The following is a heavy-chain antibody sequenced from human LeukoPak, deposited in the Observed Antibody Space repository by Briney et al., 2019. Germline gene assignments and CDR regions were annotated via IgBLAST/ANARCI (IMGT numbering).Heavy chain of an antibody. CDR2: ISSSSSYI. CDR3: ATLVATDLWGRDV. V-gene: IGHV3-21*01. J-gene: IGHJ6*04. CDR1: VFTFSSYS. D-gene: IGHD5-12*01. Sequence: GGSLRLSCAASVFTFSSYSMNWVRQAPGKGLQWGSSISSSSSYIYYADSVKGRFTISRDNAKNSLYLQMNSLGAEDMAVYYCATLVATDLWGRDVWGKGNAVSVPS.